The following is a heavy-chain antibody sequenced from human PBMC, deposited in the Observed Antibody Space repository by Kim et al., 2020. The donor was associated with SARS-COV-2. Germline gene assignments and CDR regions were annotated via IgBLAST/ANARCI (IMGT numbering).Heavy chain of an antibody. CDR1: GYTFSDND. V-gene: IGHV1-18*04. CDR3: ARDETYALDN. J-gene: IGHJ3*02. Sequence: ASVKVSCKASGYTFSDNDLHWVRQAPGQGLEWMGWIGVYSGSTKYAQKFQGRVTLTTDTSTSTGYMELRSLRSDDTAVYFCARDETYALDNWGQGTVVTVPS. CDR2: IGVYSGST.